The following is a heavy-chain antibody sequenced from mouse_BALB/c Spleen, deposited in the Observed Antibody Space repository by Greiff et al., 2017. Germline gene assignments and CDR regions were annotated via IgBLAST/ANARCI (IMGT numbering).Heavy chain of an antibody. Sequence: QVQLQQSGPGLVAPSQSLSITCTVSGFSLTSYGVHWVRQPPGKGLEWLGVIWAGGSTNYNSALMSRLSISKDNSKSQVFLKMNSRQTDDTAMYYCARDTGYRYDAAWFAYWGQGTLVTVSA. V-gene: IGHV2-9*02. D-gene: IGHD2-14*01. CDR1: GFSLTSYG. CDR2: IWAGGST. J-gene: IGHJ3*01. CDR3: ARDTGYRYDAAWFAY.